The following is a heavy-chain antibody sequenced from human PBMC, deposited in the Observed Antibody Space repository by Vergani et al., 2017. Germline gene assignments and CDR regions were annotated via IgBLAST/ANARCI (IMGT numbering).Heavy chain of an antibody. V-gene: IGHV4-34*01. J-gene: IGHJ6*02. CDR1: GGSFSGYY. CDR2: INHSGST. CDR3: TRGLTVVVVAATRGMYV. Sequence: QVQLQQWGAGLLKPSETLSLTCAVYGGSFSGYYWSWIRQPPGKGLEWIGEINHSGSTNYNPSLKSRVTISVDTSKNQFSLKLSSVTAADTAVYYCTRGLTVVVVAATRGMYVWSQGTTVTVSS. D-gene: IGHD2-15*01.